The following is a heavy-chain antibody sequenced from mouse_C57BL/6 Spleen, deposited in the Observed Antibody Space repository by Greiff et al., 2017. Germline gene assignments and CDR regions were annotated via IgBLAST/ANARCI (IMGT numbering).Heavy chain of an antibody. J-gene: IGHJ2*01. D-gene: IGHD1-1*01. CDR1: GFNIKDYY. CDR2: IDPEDGDT. V-gene: IGHV14-1*01. CDR3: STGHSTVVARLDY. Sequence: VQLQQSGAELVRPGASVKLSCTASGFNIKDYYMHWVKQRPEQGLEWIGRIDPEDGDTEYAPKFQGKATMTADTSSNTAYLQLSSLTSEDTAFYYCSTGHSTVVARLDYWGQGTTVTVSS.